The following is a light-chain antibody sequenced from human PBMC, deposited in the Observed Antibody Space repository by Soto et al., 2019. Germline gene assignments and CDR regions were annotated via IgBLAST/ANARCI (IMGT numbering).Light chain of an antibody. Sequence: QSVLTQPPSPSGSPGQSVTISCTGNSSDGGGYNYVSWYQQHPGKAPKLMIYEVSKRPSGVPDRFPGSKSGNTASLTVSRLQAEDEADYYCSSYAGSNNSLYVFGTGTKVTVL. CDR1: SSDGGGYNY. J-gene: IGLJ1*01. CDR3: SSYAGSNNSLYV. CDR2: EVS. V-gene: IGLV2-8*01.